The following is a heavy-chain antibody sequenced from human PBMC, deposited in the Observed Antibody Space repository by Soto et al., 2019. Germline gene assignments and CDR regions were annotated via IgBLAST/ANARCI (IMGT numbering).Heavy chain of an antibody. Sequence: QVQLVQSGGGVVQPGRSLRLSCVASGFTLSNYGMHWVRQAPGKGLEWVALIAHDGSRKYYADSVKGRFTISRDNSKNTLYLQVNSLRVDDTAVFYCTKDREVRARSGCHDSWGQGTLVTVSS. D-gene: IGHD6-19*01. CDR1: GFTLSNYG. V-gene: IGHV3-30*18. CDR3: TKDREVRARSGCHDS. CDR2: IAHDGSRK. J-gene: IGHJ4*02.